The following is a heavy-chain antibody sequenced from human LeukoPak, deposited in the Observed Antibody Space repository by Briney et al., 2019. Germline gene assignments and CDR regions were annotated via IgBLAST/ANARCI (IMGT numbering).Heavy chain of an antibody. D-gene: IGHD3-16*01. CDR1: GFSFRVYW. CDR3: VQGGHFDF. J-gene: IGHJ4*02. Sequence: GGSLRLSCAASGFSFRVYWMTWGRQAPGKRPEWVANINDDGRERYYVDSVRGRFTISRDNDENSLYLEMNSLRADDTAVYYCVQGGHFDFWGQGVPVTVSS. V-gene: IGHV3-7*01. CDR2: INDDGRER.